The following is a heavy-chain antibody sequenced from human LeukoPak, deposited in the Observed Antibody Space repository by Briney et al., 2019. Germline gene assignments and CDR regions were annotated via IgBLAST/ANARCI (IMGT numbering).Heavy chain of an antibody. CDR2: MYYSGST. D-gene: IGHD5-12*01. Sequence: SETLSLTCAVYGGSFSGYYWSWIRQPPGKGLEWIGSMYYSGSTYYNPSLKSRLTISVDTSKNQFSLKLSSVTASDTAVYYCGRLRPGITYRNYWYFDLWGRGTLVTVSS. CDR1: GGSFSGYY. V-gene: IGHV4-34*01. J-gene: IGHJ2*01. CDR3: GRLRPGITYRNYWYFDL.